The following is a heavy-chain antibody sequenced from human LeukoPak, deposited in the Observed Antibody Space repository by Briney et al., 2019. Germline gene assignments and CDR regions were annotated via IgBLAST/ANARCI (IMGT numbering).Heavy chain of an antibody. CDR3: ARDKYCSSTSCYHFDY. CDR2: INPSGGST. J-gene: IGHJ4*02. V-gene: IGHV1-46*01. D-gene: IGHD2-2*01. CDR1: GYTFTSYY. Sequence: ASVKVSCKASGYTFTSYYMHWVRQAPGQGLEWMGIINPSGGSTSYAQKFQGRATMTRDTSTSTVYMELSSLRSEDTAVYYCARDKYCSSTSCYHFDYWGQGTLVTVSS.